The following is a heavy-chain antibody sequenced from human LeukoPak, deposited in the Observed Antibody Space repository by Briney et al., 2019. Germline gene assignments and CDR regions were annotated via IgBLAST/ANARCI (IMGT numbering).Heavy chain of an antibody. Sequence: ESLQISCEASGYTFTNYWIGWVRQLPGKGLEWMGIIYPGDADTRYSPSFQGQVTISADKSITTAYLQWSSLRAADTAMYYCARALRTSVTTSVYFDYWGQGTVVPVSS. CDR1: GYTFTNYW. D-gene: IGHD4-17*01. CDR3: ARALRTSVTTSVYFDY. CDR2: IYPGDADT. V-gene: IGHV5-51*01. J-gene: IGHJ4*02.